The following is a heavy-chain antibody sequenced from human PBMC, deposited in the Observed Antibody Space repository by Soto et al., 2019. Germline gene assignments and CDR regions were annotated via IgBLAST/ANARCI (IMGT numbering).Heavy chain of an antibody. CDR1: GGSITSGGFY. Sequence: QVQLQESGPGLVKPSQTLSLTCSVSGGSITSGGFYWSWIRQHPGKGLEWIAYIFHSGSTDFNPSLKGRIIISADTSKNQFSLKLTSVTAADTAVYYCVRGGIAGNWFDPWGQGTLVTVSS. CDR2: IFHSGST. CDR3: VRGGIAGNWFDP. V-gene: IGHV4-31*03. J-gene: IGHJ5*02. D-gene: IGHD6-13*01.